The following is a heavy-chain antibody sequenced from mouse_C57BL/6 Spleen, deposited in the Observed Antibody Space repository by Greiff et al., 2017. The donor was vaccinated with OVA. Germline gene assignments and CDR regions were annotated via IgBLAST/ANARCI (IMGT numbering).Heavy chain of an antibody. J-gene: IGHJ2*01. CDR2: IDPSDSYT. Sequence: VQLQQPGAELVKPGASVKLSCKASGYTFTSYWMQWVKQRPGQGLEWIGEIDPSDSYTNYNQKFKGKATLTVDTSSSTAYMQLSSLTSEDSAVYYCARITTVVATADYWGQGTTLTVSS. CDR1: GYTFTSYW. V-gene: IGHV1-50*01. CDR3: ARITTVVATADY. D-gene: IGHD1-1*01.